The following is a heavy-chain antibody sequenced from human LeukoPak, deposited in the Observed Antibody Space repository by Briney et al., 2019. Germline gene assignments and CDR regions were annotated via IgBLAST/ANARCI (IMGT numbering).Heavy chain of an antibody. CDR2: IYPGDCDT. CDR1: GNSITCYW. CDR3: ATYGDYTQYQH. J-gene: IGHJ1*01. D-gene: IGHD4-17*01. Sequence: GAFLKISCNGSGNSITCYWNGWVRPIPGEGLEWMGIIYPGDCDTRYSTSCQGQVTISADKFISTAFLQRRRLKASATAMYYCATYGDYTQYQHWGQGTLVTVSS. V-gene: IGHV5-51*01.